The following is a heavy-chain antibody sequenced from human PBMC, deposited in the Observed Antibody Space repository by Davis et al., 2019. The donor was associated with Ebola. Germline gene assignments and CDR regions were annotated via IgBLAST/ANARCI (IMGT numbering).Heavy chain of an antibody. CDR1: GFVFRNYV. Sequence: GESLKISCAASGFVFRNYVMSWVRQAPGKGLEWVANINQDGSEKYYVDSVKGRFTISRDNAKHSLYLQMNSLRAEDTAVYYCARDPSMIVVPTDYFDYWGQGTLVTASS. V-gene: IGHV3-7*01. CDR2: INQDGSEK. J-gene: IGHJ4*02. CDR3: ARDPSMIVVPTDYFDY. D-gene: IGHD3-22*01.